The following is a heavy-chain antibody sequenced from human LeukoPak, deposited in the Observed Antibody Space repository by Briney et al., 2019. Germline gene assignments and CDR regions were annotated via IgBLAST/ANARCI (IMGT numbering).Heavy chain of an antibody. CDR2: ISSSSTK. V-gene: IGHV3-48*01. CDR3: AREMGGDNPIPLDY. D-gene: IGHD4-17*01. Sequence: GGSLRLSCAASAFTFSRYSMNWVRQAPGKGLEWVSYISSSSTKYYADSVKGRFTISRDNAKNSLYLQMNSLRVEDTAVYQCAREMGGDNPIPLDYWGQGTLVTASS. CDR1: AFTFSRYS. J-gene: IGHJ4*02.